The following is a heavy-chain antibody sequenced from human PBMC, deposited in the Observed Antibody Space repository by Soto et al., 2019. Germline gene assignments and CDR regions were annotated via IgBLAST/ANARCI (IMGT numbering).Heavy chain of an antibody. D-gene: IGHD5-12*01. CDR1: GGSINSGDYY. Sequence: NPSETLSLTCSVSGGSINSGDYYWSWIRQSPGKGLEWIGYIYYSGSTYYNPSLKSRSTISIDTSKNQFFLEVDSVTAADTAVYYCARLYTGYEAFDYWGQGTLVTVSS. CDR3: ARLYTGYEAFDY. J-gene: IGHJ4*02. V-gene: IGHV4-30-4*01. CDR2: IYYSGST.